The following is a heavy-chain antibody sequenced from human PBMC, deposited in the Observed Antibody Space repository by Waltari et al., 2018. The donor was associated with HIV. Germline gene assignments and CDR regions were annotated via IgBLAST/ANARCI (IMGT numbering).Heavy chain of an antibody. CDR3: AVPRCNRANCHFAS. CDR1: GFSFTSSW. V-gene: IGHV3-74*01. J-gene: IGHJ4*02. CDR2: INTDGTYT. D-gene: IGHD1-1*01. Sequence: EVRLEESGGGLVQPGGSLRLSCAASGFSFTSSWMHWVRQVPGKRPEWCARINTDGTYTNYADAVSGRFSNSRDNAKNTLYLQMNSLKVEDTAVYFCAVPRCNRANCHFASWGQGTLVTVSS.